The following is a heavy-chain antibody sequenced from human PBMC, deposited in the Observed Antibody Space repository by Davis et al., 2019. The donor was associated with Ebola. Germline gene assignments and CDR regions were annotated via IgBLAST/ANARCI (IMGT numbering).Heavy chain of an antibody. Sequence: GESLKISCAASGFTFSSYGMNWVRQAPGKGLEWISYISSRSSDIYYAESVKGRFTISRDNAKNSLYLQMNSLTDEDTSLYYCARDLRGYSYGYRGYYYYGMDVWGQGTTVTVSS. CDR2: ISSRSSDI. CDR1: GFTFSSYG. J-gene: IGHJ6*02. CDR3: ARDLRGYSYGYRGYYYYGMDV. D-gene: IGHD5-18*01. V-gene: IGHV3-48*02.